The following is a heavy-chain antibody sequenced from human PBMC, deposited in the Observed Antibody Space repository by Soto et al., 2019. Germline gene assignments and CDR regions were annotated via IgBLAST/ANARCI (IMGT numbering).Heavy chain of an antibody. CDR2: ISGGGGTT. D-gene: IGHD3-16*02. Sequence: EVQLLESGGGLVQPGGSLRLSCTASGFTFIDYAISWVRQAPGKRLEWVSLISGGGGTTQYADSVKGRFTISRDNSKNTVYLQMNSLRVEDTTVYFCGRVVRRDSPIDNRGQGTLVTVSS. J-gene: IGHJ4*02. V-gene: IGHV3-23*01. CDR1: GFTFIDYA. CDR3: GRVVRRDSPIDN.